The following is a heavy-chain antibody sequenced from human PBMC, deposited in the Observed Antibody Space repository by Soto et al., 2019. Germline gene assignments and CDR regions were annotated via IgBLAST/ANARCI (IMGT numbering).Heavy chain of an antibody. CDR2: IYNSGSN. CDR3: ARGPSGAKVDY. V-gene: IGHV4-30-4*01. Sequence: QVQLQESGPGVVEPSQTLSLTCTVSGGSINNNGYFWSWIRQPPGSGLEWIGHIYNSGSNYSNPSLKSRLTISVDTSKNQFSLKLSSVTAADTAVYYCARGPSGAKVDYWGQGTLVTVSS. D-gene: IGHD1-26*01. CDR1: GGSINNNGYF. J-gene: IGHJ4*02.